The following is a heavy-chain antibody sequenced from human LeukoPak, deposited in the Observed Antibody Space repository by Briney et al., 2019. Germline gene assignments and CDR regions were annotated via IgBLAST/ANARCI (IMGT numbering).Heavy chain of an antibody. CDR3: AKGIRIGAGGTEDY. CDR1: GFTFSSYA. D-gene: IGHD6-13*01. V-gene: IGHV3-23*01. J-gene: IGHJ4*02. Sequence: PGGSLRLSCAAPGFTFSSYAMSWVRQAPGKGLEWVSGISGTGGTTYYADSVKGRFTISRDNSKNTLSLQMNTLRADDTAVYYCAKGIRIGAGGTEDYWGQGTLVTVSS. CDR2: ISGTGGTT.